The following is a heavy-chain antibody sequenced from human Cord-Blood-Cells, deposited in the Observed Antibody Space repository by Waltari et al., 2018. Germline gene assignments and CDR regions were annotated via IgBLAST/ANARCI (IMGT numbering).Heavy chain of an antibody. CDR3: LTYCTNGVCFDY. V-gene: IGHV4-39*01. D-gene: IGHD2-8*01. CDR1: GGSISSSSYS. J-gene: IGHJ4*02. CDR2: IYYSGST. Sequence: QLQLQESGPGLVKPSETLSLTCTVSGGSISSSSYSWGWIRQPPGKGLEWIGSIYYSGSTYYNPSLKSRVTISVDTSKNQFSLKLSSVTAADTAVYYCLTYCTNGVCFDYWGQGTLVTVSS.